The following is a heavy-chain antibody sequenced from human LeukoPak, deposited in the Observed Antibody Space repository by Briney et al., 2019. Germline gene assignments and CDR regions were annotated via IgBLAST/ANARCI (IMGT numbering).Heavy chain of an antibody. J-gene: IGHJ4*02. CDR1: GFTFSSYA. CDR3: AKWRDSSGWYYFDY. Sequence: GASLRLSCAACGFTFSSYAMSWVRQAPGKGLEWVSAISGSGGSTYYADSVKGRFTISRDNSKNTLYLQMNSLRAEDTAVYYCAKWRDSSGWYYFDYWGQGTLVTVSS. V-gene: IGHV3-23*01. CDR2: ISGSGGST. D-gene: IGHD6-19*01.